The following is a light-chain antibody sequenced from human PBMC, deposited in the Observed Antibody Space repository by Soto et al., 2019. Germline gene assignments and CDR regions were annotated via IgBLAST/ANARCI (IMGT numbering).Light chain of an antibody. CDR2: DVS. CDR3: SSSTASPTLI. CDR1: SNDVGGYLS. Sequence: QSVLTQPASVSGSPGQSITISCTGTSNDVGGYLSVSWYQQHPGKAPKLMIFDVSNRPSGVSNRFSGSKSGNTASLTISGLQAEDEADYYCSSSTASPTLIFGGGTKLTVL. V-gene: IGLV2-14*03. J-gene: IGLJ2*01.